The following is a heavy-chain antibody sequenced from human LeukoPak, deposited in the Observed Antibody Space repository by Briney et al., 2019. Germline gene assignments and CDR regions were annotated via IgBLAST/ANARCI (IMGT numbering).Heavy chain of an antibody. D-gene: IGHD3-22*01. V-gene: IGHV3-23*01. J-gene: IGHJ4*02. CDR2: ISGSGGST. CDR1: GFTFSSYA. CDR3: AKLGSSGYYPNSYFDY. Sequence: GGSLRLPCAASGFTFSSYAMNWVRQAPGKGLEWVSAISGSGGSTYYADSVKGRFTISRDNSKNTLYLQMNSLRAEDTAVYYCAKLGSSGYYPNSYFDYWGQGTLVTVSS.